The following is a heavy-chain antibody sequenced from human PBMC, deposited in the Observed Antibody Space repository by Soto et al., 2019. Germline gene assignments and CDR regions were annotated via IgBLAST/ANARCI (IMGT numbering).Heavy chain of an antibody. CDR3: ARIAVAGPRCYGMDV. Sequence: PGESLKISCKGSGYSFTSYWIGWVRQMPGKGLEWMGIIYPGDSDTRYSPSFQGQVTISADKSIGTAYLQWSSLKASDTAMYYCARIAVAGPRCYGMDVWGQGTTVTVSS. J-gene: IGHJ6*02. D-gene: IGHD6-19*01. V-gene: IGHV5-51*01. CDR2: IYPGDSDT. CDR1: GYSFTSYW.